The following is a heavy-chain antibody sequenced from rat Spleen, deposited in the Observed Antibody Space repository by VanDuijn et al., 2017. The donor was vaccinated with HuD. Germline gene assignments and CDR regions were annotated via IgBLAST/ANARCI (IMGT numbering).Heavy chain of an antibody. CDR3: TRDGYYDGYYHYFDY. D-gene: IGHD1-12*03. J-gene: IGHJ2*01. CDR2: ITNSGGSI. Sequence: EVQLVESGGGLVQPGRSLKLSCVASGFTFNNYWMSWIRQAPGKGLEWVASITNSGGSIYYPDSVKGRFTISRDNAQNTLYLQMNSLRSEDTATYYCTRDGYYDGYYHYFDYWGQGVMVTVSS. V-gene: IGHV5-31*01. CDR1: GFTFNNYW.